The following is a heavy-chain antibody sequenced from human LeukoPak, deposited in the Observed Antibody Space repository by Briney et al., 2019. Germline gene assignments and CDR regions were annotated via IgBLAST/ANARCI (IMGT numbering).Heavy chain of an antibody. CDR2: INHSGST. V-gene: IGHV4-34*01. CDR1: GGSFSGYY. J-gene: IGHJ4*02. D-gene: IGHD1-14*01. Sequence: SETLSLTCAVYGGSFSGYYWSWIRQPPGKGLEWIGEINHSGSTNYNPSLKSRVTISVDTSKNQFSLKLSSVTAADTAVYYCARGRRAFDYWDQGTLVTVSS. CDR3: ARGRRAFDY.